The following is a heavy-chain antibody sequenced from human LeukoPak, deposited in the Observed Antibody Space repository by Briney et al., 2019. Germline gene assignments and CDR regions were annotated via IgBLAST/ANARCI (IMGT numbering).Heavy chain of an antibody. CDR3: ATLARYAFDI. Sequence: GGSRRLSCAASGLTVSSKDMSWVRQAAGKGLEWVSVIYSGESTYYADSVKGRFTISRDNSKNTLYLQMNSLRAEDTAVYYCATLARYAFDIWAKGQWSPSLQ. CDR1: GLTVSSKD. D-gene: IGHD5-12*01. J-gene: IGHJ3*02. V-gene: IGHV3-53*01. CDR2: IYSGEST.